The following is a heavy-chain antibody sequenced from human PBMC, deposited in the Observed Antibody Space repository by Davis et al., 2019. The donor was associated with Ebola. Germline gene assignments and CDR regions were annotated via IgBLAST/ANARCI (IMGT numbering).Heavy chain of an antibody. CDR3: ARGTAMALFDY. Sequence: PSETLSLTCAVYGGSFSGYYWSWIRQPPGKGLEWIGEINHSGSTNYNPSLKSRVTISVDTSKNQFSLKLSSVTAADTAVYYCARGTAMALFDYWGQGTLVTVSS. CDR1: GGSFSGYY. D-gene: IGHD5-18*01. J-gene: IGHJ4*02. CDR2: INHSGST. V-gene: IGHV4-34*01.